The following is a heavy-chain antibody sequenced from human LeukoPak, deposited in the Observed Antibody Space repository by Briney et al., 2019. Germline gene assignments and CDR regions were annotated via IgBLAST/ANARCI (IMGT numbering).Heavy chain of an antibody. V-gene: IGHV3-11*05. Sequence: GGSLRLSCAASGFTLSDYYMSWIRQAPGKGLEWVSYISSSSSYTNYADSVNGRFTISRDNAKNSLYLQMNSLRVEDTAVYYCARDGRPPITGYYYGMDVWSQGTTVTVSS. CDR3: ARDGRPPITGYYYGMDV. CDR1: GFTLSDYY. J-gene: IGHJ6*02. CDR2: ISSSSSYT. D-gene: IGHD5-12*01.